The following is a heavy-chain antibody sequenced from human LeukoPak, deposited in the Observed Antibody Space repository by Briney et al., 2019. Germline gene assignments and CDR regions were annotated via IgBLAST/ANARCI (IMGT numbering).Heavy chain of an antibody. CDR2: INYSGST. J-gene: IGHJ5*02. Sequence: SETLSLTCTVSGGSVSSGSYYWSWIRQPPGKGLEWIGYINYSGSTNYNPSLKSRVTISVDTSKNQFSLKLSSVTAADTAMYYCARLWSGYHSWFDPWGQGTLVTVSS. CDR1: GGSVSSGSYY. CDR3: ARLWSGYHSWFDP. D-gene: IGHD3-3*01. V-gene: IGHV4-61*01.